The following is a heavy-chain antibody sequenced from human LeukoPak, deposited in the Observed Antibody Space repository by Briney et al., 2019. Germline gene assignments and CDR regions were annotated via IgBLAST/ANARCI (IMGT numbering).Heavy chain of an antibody. Sequence: GGSLRLSCAASGFTFSSYAMSWVRQAPGKGLEWVSAISGSGGSTYYADSVKGRFTISRDNSKNTLYLQMNSLRAEDTAVYYCARSHRPHYSSGWYYYYMDVWGKGTTVTISS. J-gene: IGHJ6*03. CDR3: ARSHRPHYSSGWYYYYMDV. V-gene: IGHV3-23*01. D-gene: IGHD6-19*01. CDR2: ISGSGGST. CDR1: GFTFSSYA.